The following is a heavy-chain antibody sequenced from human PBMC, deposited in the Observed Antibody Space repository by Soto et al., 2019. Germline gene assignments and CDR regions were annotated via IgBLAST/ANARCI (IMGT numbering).Heavy chain of an antibody. Sequence: QITLKESGPTLVKPTQTLTLTCTFSGFSLSTGGVGVGWIRQPPGKALEWLAALYWDDDKRYSPSLNSRLTITKHTPKVQVVLTRTNMDPVDTAAYYCVHGGDGYNKGAFDYWGQGSLVAVSS. CDR1: GFSLSTGGVG. CDR2: LYWDDDK. D-gene: IGHD2-21*01. CDR3: VHGGDGYNKGAFDY. J-gene: IGHJ4*02. V-gene: IGHV2-5*02.